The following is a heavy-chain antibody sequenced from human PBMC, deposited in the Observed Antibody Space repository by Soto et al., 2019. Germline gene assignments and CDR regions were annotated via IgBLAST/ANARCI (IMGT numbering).Heavy chain of an antibody. CDR1: GFTFSIFA. J-gene: IGHJ4*02. V-gene: IGHV3-23*01. CDR2: ISGSGGST. CDR3: AKEVSLGSTVDLGY. D-gene: IGHD7-27*01. Sequence: GGSLRLSCAASGFTFSIFAMSWVRQSPGKGLEWVSTISGSGGSTYYADAVKGRFTISRDNSMGTLYLQMKSLRVEDTAIYYCAKEVSLGSTVDLGYWGQGALFPVSS.